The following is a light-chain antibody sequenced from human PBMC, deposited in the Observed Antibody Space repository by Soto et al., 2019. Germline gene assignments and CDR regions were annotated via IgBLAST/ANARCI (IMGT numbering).Light chain of an antibody. V-gene: IGKV3-20*01. CDR3: QQYGRSPAT. CDR1: QSVSKNN. CDR2: GAS. J-gene: IGKJ4*01. Sequence: EIALTQLPGTLCLSPGERAILSCRASQSVSKNNVNWYQQKPGQAPRLLIYGASSRATGIPDRFSGSGSGTDFTLTISRLEPEDFAVYYCQQYGRSPATFGGGTKVDIK.